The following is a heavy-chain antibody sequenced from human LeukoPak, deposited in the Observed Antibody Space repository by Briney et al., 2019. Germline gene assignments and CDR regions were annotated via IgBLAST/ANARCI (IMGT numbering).Heavy chain of an antibody. Sequence: PSETLSLTCTVSGGSISSSSYYWGWIRQPPGKGLEWIESIYYSGSTYYNPSLKSRVTISVDTSKNQFSLKLSSVTAADTAVYYCAILRGMYSSGWPYNWFDPWGQGTLVTVSS. CDR2: IYYSGST. CDR1: GGSISSSSYY. D-gene: IGHD6-19*01. J-gene: IGHJ5*02. V-gene: IGHV4-39*01. CDR3: AILRGMYSSGWPYNWFDP.